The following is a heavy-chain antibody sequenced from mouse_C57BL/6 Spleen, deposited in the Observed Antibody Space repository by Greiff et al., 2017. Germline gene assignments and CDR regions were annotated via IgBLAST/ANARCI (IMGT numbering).Heavy chain of an antibody. D-gene: IGHD2-4*01. CDR3: ARAPPPYDYDGGYYFDY. CDR2: ILPGSGST. V-gene: IGHV1-9*01. Sequence: QVQLKQSGAELMKPGASVKLSCKATGYTFTGYWIEWVKQRPGHGLEWIGEILPGSGSTNYNEKFKGKATFTADTSSNTAYMQLSSLTTEDSAIYYCARAPPPYDYDGGYYFDYWGQGTTLTVSS. J-gene: IGHJ2*01. CDR1: GYTFTGYW.